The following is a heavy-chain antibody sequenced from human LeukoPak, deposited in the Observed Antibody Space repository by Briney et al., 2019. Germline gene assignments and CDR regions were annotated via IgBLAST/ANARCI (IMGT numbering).Heavy chain of an antibody. CDR3: ARPDTIFGVVITG. D-gene: IGHD3-3*01. Sequence: ETLSLTCTVSGGSISSSSYYWGWIRQPPGKGLEWVSYISSSSSTIYYADSVKGRFTISRDNAKNSLYLQMNSLRAEDTAVYYCARPDTIFGVVITGWGQGTLVTVSS. CDR1: GGSISSSS. CDR2: ISSSSSTI. V-gene: IGHV3-48*01. J-gene: IGHJ4*02.